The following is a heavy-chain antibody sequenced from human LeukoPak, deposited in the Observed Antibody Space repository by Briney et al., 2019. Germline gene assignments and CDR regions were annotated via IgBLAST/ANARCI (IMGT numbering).Heavy chain of an antibody. V-gene: IGHV4-34*01. Sequence: SETLSLTCAVYGESFSGYDWTWIRQPPGKGLEWIGEISHSGSTNYNPSLKSRVSISADTSKNQFSLKLSSVTAADTAVYYCARHGAWYYDILTGYPHAFDIWGQGTMVTVSS. J-gene: IGHJ3*02. CDR3: ARHGAWYYDILTGYPHAFDI. CDR2: ISHSGST. D-gene: IGHD3-9*01. CDR1: GESFSGYD.